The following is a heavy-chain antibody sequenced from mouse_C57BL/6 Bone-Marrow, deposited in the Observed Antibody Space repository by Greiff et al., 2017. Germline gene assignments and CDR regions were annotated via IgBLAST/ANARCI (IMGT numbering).Heavy chain of an antibody. Sequence: VQGVESGAELAKPGASVKLSCKASGYTFTSYWMHWVKQRPGQGLEWIGYINPSSGYTKYNQKFKDKATLTADKSSSTAYMQLSSLTYEDSAVYYCARSPSLKAMDYWGQGTSVTVSS. V-gene: IGHV1-7*01. CDR3: ARSPSLKAMDY. CDR2: INPSSGYT. J-gene: IGHJ4*01. CDR1: GYTFTSYW. D-gene: IGHD1-3*01.